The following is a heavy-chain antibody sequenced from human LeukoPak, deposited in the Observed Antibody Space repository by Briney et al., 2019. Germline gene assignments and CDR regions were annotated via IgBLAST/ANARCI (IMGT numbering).Heavy chain of an antibody. V-gene: IGHV3-7*01. Sequence: GGSLRLSCAASGFTFSNYWMNWARQAPGKGLEWVANIKQDGSEKDYVDSVKGRFTISRDNAKNSLYLQMNSLRAEDTALYYCARRYGSGSYVHFDYWGQGTLVTVSS. CDR3: ARRYGSGSYVHFDY. CDR1: GFTFSNYW. CDR2: IKQDGSEK. J-gene: IGHJ4*02. D-gene: IGHD3-10*01.